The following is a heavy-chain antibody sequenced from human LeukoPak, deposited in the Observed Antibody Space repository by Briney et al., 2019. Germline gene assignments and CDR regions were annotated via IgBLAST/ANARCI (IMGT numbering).Heavy chain of an antibody. D-gene: IGHD6-19*01. CDR3: ATLGSGWYYFDY. J-gene: IGHJ4*02. Sequence: GASVKVSCKVSGYTLTELSMHWVRQAPGKGLEWMGGFDPEDGETIYAQKFQGRVTMTEDTSTDTAYMELSSLRSEDTAVYYCATLGSGWYYFDYWGQGTLVTVSP. CDR2: FDPEDGET. V-gene: IGHV1-24*01. CDR1: GYTLTELS.